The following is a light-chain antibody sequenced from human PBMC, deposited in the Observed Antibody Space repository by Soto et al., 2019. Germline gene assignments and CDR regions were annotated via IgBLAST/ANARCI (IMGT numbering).Light chain of an antibody. V-gene: IGKV1-33*01. CDR1: QDISNY. CDR3: QQYANLPPGFT. J-gene: IGKJ3*01. Sequence: DIQMTQSPSSLSASVGDRVTITCQASQDISNYLNWYQQKPGKAPKLLIYDASNLETGVRSRFSGSGSVTEFTFTISSLQPEDIATYYCQQYANLPPGFTFGPGTKVDIK. CDR2: DAS.